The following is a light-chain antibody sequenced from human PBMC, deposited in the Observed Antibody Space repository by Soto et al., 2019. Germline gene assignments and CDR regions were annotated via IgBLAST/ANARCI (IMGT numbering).Light chain of an antibody. Sequence: EIVMTQTPATLSVSPGERASLSCRASQSVYSNLAWYQQKLGQAPRLLIYDASTRATGIPARFSGSGSGTDFTLTISSLQSEDFGVYFCQQDDNWRLSFGGGTKVDIK. CDR1: QSVYSN. CDR3: QQDDNWRLS. CDR2: DAS. V-gene: IGKV3-15*01. J-gene: IGKJ4*01.